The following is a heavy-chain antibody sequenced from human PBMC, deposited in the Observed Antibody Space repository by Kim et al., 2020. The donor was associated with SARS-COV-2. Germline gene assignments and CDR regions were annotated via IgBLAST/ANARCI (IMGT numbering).Heavy chain of an antibody. V-gene: IGHV3-23*01. CDR3: AKGEIDY. Sequence: GGSLRLSCAASGFTFSTYGMNWVRQAPGKGLEWVSHISGSGGRTYYTDSVKGRFTISRDNSKNTLYPQMNSLGAEDTAVYYCAKGEIDYWGQGTLATVSS. J-gene: IGHJ4*02. CDR2: ISGSGGRT. CDR1: GFTFSTYG.